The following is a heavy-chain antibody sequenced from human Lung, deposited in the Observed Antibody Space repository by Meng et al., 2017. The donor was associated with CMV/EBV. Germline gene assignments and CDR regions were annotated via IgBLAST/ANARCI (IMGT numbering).Heavy chain of an antibody. D-gene: IGHD3-3*01. Sequence: SXTXSLXCAVYGGSFSGYYWSWIRQPPGKGLEWIGEINHSGSTNYNPSLKSRVTISVDTSKNQFSLKLSSVTAADTAVYYCARLRFLEWLPLDAFDIWGQGTXV. CDR1: GGSFSGYY. J-gene: IGHJ3*02. CDR2: INHSGST. CDR3: ARLRFLEWLPLDAFDI. V-gene: IGHV4-34*01.